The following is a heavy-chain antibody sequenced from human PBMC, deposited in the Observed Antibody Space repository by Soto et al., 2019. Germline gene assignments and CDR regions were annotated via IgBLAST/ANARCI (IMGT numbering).Heavy chain of an antibody. CDR1: GFTFSSYA. CDR2: ISYDGSNK. CDR3: ARDGQKYYDSSGYSLRQ. J-gene: IGHJ3*01. Sequence: GSLRLSCAASGFTFSSYAMHWVRQAPGKGLEWVAVISYDGSNKYYADSVKGRFTISRDNSKNTLYLQMNSLRAEDTAVYYCARDGQKYYDSSGYSLRQWGQGTMVTVSS. D-gene: IGHD3-22*01. V-gene: IGHV3-30*04.